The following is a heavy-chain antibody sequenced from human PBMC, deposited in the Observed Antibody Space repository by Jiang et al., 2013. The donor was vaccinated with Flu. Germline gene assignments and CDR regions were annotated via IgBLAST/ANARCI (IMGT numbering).Heavy chain of an antibody. J-gene: IGHJ4*02. CDR2: IKSKTDGGTT. D-gene: IGHD3-10*01. Sequence: QLLESGGGLVKPGGSLRLSCAASGFTFSNAWMSWVRQAPGKGLEWVGRIKSKTDGGTTDYAAPVKGRFTISRDDSKNTLYLQMNSLKTEDTAVYYCTTGSELLWFGELKDWGQGTLVTVSS. CDR3: TTGSELLWFGELKD. CDR1: GFTFSNAW. V-gene: IGHV3-15*01.